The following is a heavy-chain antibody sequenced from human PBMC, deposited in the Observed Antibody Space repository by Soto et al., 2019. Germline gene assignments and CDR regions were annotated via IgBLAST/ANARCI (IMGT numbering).Heavy chain of an antibody. D-gene: IGHD6-13*01. CDR2: ISYDGSNK. Sequence: QVRLVESGGGVVQPGRSLRLSCAASGFTFSSYGMNWVRQAPGKGLEWVAVISYDGSNKYYADSVKGRFTISRDSSKNMLYLQMNSLRAEDTAVYYCAKEDSSSWHYYYGMDVW. CDR1: GFTFSSYG. V-gene: IGHV3-30*18. J-gene: IGHJ6*01. CDR3: AKEDSSSWHYYYGMDV.